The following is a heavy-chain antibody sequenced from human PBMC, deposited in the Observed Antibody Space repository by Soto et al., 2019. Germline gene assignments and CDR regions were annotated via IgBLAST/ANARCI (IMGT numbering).Heavy chain of an antibody. V-gene: IGHV4-31*03. CDR2: IYYSGST. CDR1: CGSISSGGYY. J-gene: IGHJ3*02. CDR3: ARGWPHRGDAFDI. D-gene: IGHD3-10*01. Sequence: PSETLSLTCTVSCGSISSGGYYWSWIRQHPGKGLEWIGYIYYSGSTYYNPSLKSRVTISVDTSKNQFSLKLSSVTAADTAVYYCARGWPHRGDAFDIWGQGTMVTVSS.